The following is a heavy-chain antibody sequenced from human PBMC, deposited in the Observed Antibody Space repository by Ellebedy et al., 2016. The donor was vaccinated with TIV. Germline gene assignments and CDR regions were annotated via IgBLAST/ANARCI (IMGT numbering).Heavy chain of an antibody. V-gene: IGHV3-13*01. CDR1: GFTFSSYD. J-gene: IGHJ3*02. D-gene: IGHD5-18*01. CDR2: IGTAGDT. CDR3: ARGGWIQLWDGAFDI. Sequence: PGGSLRLSCAASGFTFSSYDMHWVRQATGKGLEWVSAIGTAGDTYYPGSVKGRFTISRENAKNSLYLQMNSLRAEDTAGYYCARGGWIQLWDGAFDIWGQGTMVTVSS.